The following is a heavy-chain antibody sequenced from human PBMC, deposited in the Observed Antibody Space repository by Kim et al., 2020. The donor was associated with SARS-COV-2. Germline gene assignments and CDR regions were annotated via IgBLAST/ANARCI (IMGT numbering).Heavy chain of an antibody. Sequence: SETLSLTCTVSGGSISSSSYYWGWIRQPPGKGLEWIGSIYYSGSTYYNPSLKSRVTISVDTSKNQFSLKLSSVTAADTAVYYCARVLVGYYGMDVWGQGTTVTVSS. D-gene: IGHD2-8*02. V-gene: IGHV4-39*07. CDR3: ARVLVGYYGMDV. CDR2: IYYSGST. CDR1: GGSISSSSYY. J-gene: IGHJ6*02.